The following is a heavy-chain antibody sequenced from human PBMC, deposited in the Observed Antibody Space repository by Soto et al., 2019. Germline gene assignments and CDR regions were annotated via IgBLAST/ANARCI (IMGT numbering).Heavy chain of an antibody. J-gene: IGHJ4*02. Sequence: EVQLLDSGGGLVQPGGSLRLSCTASGFPFSNYAMTWVRQGPGKGLEWVSGISGSGGRSYYADSVKARFTISRDKSKRWLFVKMISLTAEATAVYYCAKAFLVCSSEQPSDFASWGQGTLVSVSS. D-gene: IGHD3-16*01. CDR2: ISGSGGRS. CDR3: AKAFLVCSSEQPSDFAS. CDR1: GFPFSNYA. V-gene: IGHV3-23*01.